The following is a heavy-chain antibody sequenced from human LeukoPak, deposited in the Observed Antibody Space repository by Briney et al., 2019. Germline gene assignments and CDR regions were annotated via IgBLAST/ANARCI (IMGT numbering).Heavy chain of an antibody. CDR2: INPNSGGT. CDR1: GYTFTGYY. J-gene: IGHJ4*02. CDR3: AREVVPAAHFDY. D-gene: IGHD2-2*01. Sequence: ASVKVSCKASGYTFTGYYMHWVRQAPGQGLEWMGWINPNSGGTNYAQKFQGRVTMTRDTSISTAYMELSRLRSDDTAVYYCAREVVPAAHFDYWGQGTLATVSS. V-gene: IGHV1-2*02.